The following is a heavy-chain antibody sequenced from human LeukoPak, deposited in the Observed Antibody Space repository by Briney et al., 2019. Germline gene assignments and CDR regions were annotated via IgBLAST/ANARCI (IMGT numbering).Heavy chain of an antibody. D-gene: IGHD3-22*01. CDR1: GGSISSGGYS. Sequence: SETLSLTCAVSGGSISSGGYSWSWIRQPPGKGLEWIGYIYYSGSTNYNPSLKSRVTISVDTSKNQFSLKLSSVTAADTAVYYCARSSGYWYYYYGMDVWGQGTTVTVSS. V-gene: IGHV4-61*08. CDR3: ARSSGYWYYYYGMDV. CDR2: IYYSGST. J-gene: IGHJ6*02.